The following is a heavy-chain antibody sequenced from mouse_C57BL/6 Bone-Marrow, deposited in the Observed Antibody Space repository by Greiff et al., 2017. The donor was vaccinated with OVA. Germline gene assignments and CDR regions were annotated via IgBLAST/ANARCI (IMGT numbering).Heavy chain of an antibody. CDR3: ASYYYGSSYWYFDV. Sequence: EVKLQQSGPVLVKPGPSVKISCKASGFTFTDYYMHWVKQSHGKSLEWIGLVYPYNGGTSYNQKFKGKATLTVDTSSSTAYMELNSLTSEDSAVYYCASYYYGSSYWYFDVWGTGTTVTVSS. CDR1: GFTFTDYY. V-gene: IGHV1-36*01. D-gene: IGHD1-1*01. J-gene: IGHJ1*03. CDR2: VYPYNGGT.